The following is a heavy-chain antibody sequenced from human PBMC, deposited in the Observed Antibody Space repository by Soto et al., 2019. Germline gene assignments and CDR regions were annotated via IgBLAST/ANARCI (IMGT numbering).Heavy chain of an antibody. Sequence: ASVKVSCKASGGTFSGHAISWVRQAPGQGPEWMGGLIPLFGTTQHAQRFQGRLTITADKSTTTAYMELTSLRFEDTAIYYCARGPNWGYRFDSWGQGXLVTVYS. CDR1: GGTFSGHA. J-gene: IGHJ4*02. D-gene: IGHD7-27*01. CDR2: LIPLFGTT. CDR3: ARGPNWGYRFDS. V-gene: IGHV1-69*06.